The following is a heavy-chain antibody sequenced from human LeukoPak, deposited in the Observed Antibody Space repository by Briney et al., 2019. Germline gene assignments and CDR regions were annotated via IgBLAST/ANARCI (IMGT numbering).Heavy chain of an antibody. D-gene: IGHD5-12*01. J-gene: IGHJ6*03. CDR1: GGSFSGYY. CDR2: INHSGST. Sequence: SETLSLTCAVYGGSFSGYYWSWIRQPPGKGLEWIGEINHSGSTNYNPSLKSRVTISVDTSKNQFSLKLSSVTAADTAVYYCARGGSGYTITYYYYYCMDVWGKGTTVTVSS. V-gene: IGHV4-34*01. CDR3: ARGGSGYTITYYYYYCMDV.